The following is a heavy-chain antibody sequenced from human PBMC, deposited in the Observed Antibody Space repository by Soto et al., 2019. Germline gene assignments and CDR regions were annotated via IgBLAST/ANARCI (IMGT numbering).Heavy chain of an antibody. CDR1: GGSISSYY. CDR2: IYYSGST. Sequence: SETLSLTCTVSGGSISSYYWSWIRQPPGKGLEWIGYIYYSGSTNYNPSLKSRVTISVDTSKNQFSLKLSSVTAADTAVYYCARSAYYDFCSGAYAPNWFDPWGQGTLVTVSS. J-gene: IGHJ5*02. V-gene: IGHV4-59*01. CDR3: ARSAYYDFCSGAYAPNWFDP. D-gene: IGHD3-3*01.